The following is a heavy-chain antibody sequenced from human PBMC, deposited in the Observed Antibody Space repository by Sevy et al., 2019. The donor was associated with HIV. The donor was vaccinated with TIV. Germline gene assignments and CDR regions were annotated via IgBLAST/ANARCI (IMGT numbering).Heavy chain of an antibody. J-gene: IGHJ4*02. V-gene: IGHV3-30-3*01. D-gene: IGHD7-27*01. CDR2: ISYDGSNK. CDR1: GFTFSSYA. Sequence: GGSLRLSCAASGFTFSSYAMHWVRQAPGKGLEWVAVISYDGSNKYYADSVKGRFTISRDNSKNTLYLQMNGLRAEDTGVYYWGGDPHWGGGGYWVQGTLVTVSS. CDR3: GGDPHWGGGGY.